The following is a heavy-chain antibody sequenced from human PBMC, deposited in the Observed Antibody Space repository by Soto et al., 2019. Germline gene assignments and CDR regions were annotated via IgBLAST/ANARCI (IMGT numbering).Heavy chain of an antibody. Sequence: QVQLVQSGAEVKKPGYSVKVSCKASGGTFSSYAISWVRQAPGQGLEWLGGIIPIFGTADYAQKFQGRVTITADESTRTAYMELSSLRSEDTAVYYCASHYDSSGYYYRGLDYWGQGTLVTVSS. CDR3: ASHYDSSGYYYRGLDY. CDR2: IIPIFGTA. V-gene: IGHV1-69*12. D-gene: IGHD3-22*01. J-gene: IGHJ4*02. CDR1: GGTFSSYA.